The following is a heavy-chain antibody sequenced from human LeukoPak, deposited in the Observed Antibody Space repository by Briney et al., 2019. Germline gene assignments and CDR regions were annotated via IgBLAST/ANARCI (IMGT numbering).Heavy chain of an antibody. CDR3: ARDKKYAMDV. CDR1: GFTFSNYA. V-gene: IGHV3-23*01. J-gene: IGHJ6*02. Sequence: GGSLRLSCAASGFTFSNYAMNWVRQAPGKGLEWVSAISGGGGSIYYADSVKGRFTISRDNSKNTLYVQMSSLRAEDTAVYYCARDKKYAMDVWGQGTTVTVSS. CDR2: ISGGGGSI.